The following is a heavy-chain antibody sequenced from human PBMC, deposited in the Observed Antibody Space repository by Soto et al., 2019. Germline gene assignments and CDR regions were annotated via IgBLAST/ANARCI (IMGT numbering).Heavy chain of an antibody. CDR3: ASYGDFDY. Sequence: SETLSLTCAVYGGSFSGYYWSWIRQPPGKGLEWIGEINHSGSTNYNHSLTRRVTISVDTSKNQFSLKLRSVTAADTAVYYCASYGDFDYWGQGTLVTVSS. V-gene: IGHV4-34*01. CDR1: GGSFSGYY. CDR2: INHSGST. D-gene: IGHD4-17*01. J-gene: IGHJ4*02.